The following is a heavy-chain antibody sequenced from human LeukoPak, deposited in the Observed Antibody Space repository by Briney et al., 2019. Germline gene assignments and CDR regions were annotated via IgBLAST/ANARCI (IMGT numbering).Heavy chain of an antibody. J-gene: IGHJ4*02. CDR1: GFTFRDYA. D-gene: IGHD1-26*01. Sequence: PVASLRLSCGASGFTFRDYAMSWVRQAPGKGLEWVSTISKSGDWTYYADSAKGRFTVSRDNSKNTLYVQMSSLRAGDTAVYYCAKMSGWELENYFFDYWGQGTLVTVSS. CDR2: ISKSGDWT. CDR3: AKMSGWELENYFFDY. V-gene: IGHV3-23*01.